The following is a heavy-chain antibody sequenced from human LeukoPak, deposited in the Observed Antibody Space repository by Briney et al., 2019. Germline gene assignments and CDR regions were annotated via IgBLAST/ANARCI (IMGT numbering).Heavy chain of an antibody. CDR1: GYTFATYG. J-gene: IGHJ4*02. CDR3: ARDLLSPSSSFDF. CDR2: INTYNGNT. V-gene: IGHV1-18*01. Sequence: GASVKVSCKASGYTFATYGISWVRQAPGQGLEWMGWINTYNGNTNFAQKFLGRVTMTTDTSTSTAYLDLRSLRFDDTAVYFCARDLLSPSSSFDFWGQGTLVTVSS.